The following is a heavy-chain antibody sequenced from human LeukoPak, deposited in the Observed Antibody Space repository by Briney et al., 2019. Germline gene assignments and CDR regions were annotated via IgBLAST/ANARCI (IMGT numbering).Heavy chain of an antibody. V-gene: IGHV1-2*02. CDR3: ARSDCSNSGCYRFDS. J-gene: IGHJ4*02. D-gene: IGHD2-2*01. CDR1: GYTFTGYY. CDR2: VNPYSGAS. Sequence: ASVKVSCKASGYTFTGYYMHWVRLAPGQGLEWVGWVNPYSGASNHAQKFQGRVTMTRDTPITTAYLELSTLESDDTAVYYCARSDCSNSGCYRFDSWGQGTLVTVSS.